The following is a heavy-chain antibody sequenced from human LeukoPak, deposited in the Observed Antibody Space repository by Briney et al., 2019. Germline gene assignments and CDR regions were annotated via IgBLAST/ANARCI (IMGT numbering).Heavy chain of an antibody. V-gene: IGHV4-59*01. Sequence: SETLSLTCTVSGGSISTYYWNWIRQPPGKGLEWIGYVYYSGSTNYNPSLKSRVTISVDTSKNQFSLKLNSVTAADTAVYYCARHQLPYYYYGMDVWGQGTTVTVSS. CDR1: GGSISTYY. J-gene: IGHJ6*02. CDR2: VYYSGST. CDR3: ARHQLPYYYYGMDV. D-gene: IGHD4-23*01.